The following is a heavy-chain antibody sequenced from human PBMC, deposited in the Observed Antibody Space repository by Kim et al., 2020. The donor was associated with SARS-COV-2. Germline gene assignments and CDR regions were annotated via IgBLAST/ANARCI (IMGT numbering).Heavy chain of an antibody. D-gene: IGHD2-21*02. CDR2: IWYDGSNK. CDR3: AKDFQGDCGGDCYPGFGMDV. V-gene: IGHV3-33*06. Sequence: GGSLRLSCAASGFTFSSYGMHWVRQAPGKGLEWVAVIWYDGSNKYYADSVKGRFTISRDNSKNTLYLQMNSLRAEDTAVYYCAKDFQGDCGGDCYPGFGMDVWGQGTTVTVSS. J-gene: IGHJ6*02. CDR1: GFTFSSYG.